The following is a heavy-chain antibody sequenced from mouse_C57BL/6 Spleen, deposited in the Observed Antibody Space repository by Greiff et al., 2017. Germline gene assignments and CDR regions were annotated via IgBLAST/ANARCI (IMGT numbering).Heavy chain of an antibody. CDR1: GYTFTSYW. CDR3: AREDYGSSPFDY. V-gene: IGHV1-55*01. D-gene: IGHD1-1*01. CDR2: IYPGSGST. Sequence: QVHVKQPGAELVKPGASVKMSCKASGYTFTSYWITWVKQRPGQGLEWIGDIYPGSGSTNYNEKFKSKATLTVDTSSSTAYMQLSSLTSEDSAVYYCAREDYGSSPFDYWGKGTTLTVSS. J-gene: IGHJ2*01.